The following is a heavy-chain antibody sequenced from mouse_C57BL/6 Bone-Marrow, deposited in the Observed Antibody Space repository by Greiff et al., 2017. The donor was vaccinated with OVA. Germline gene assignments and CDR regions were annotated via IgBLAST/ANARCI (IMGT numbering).Heavy chain of an antibody. Sequence: QVQLKESGPELVKPGASVKISCKASGYTFTDYYINWVKQRPGQGLEWIGWIFPGSGSTYYNEKFKGKATLTVDKSSSTAYMLLSSLTSEDSAVYFCARAVYYGAWFAYWGQGTLVTVSA. CDR3: ARAVYYGAWFAY. CDR1: GYTFTDYY. V-gene: IGHV1-75*01. D-gene: IGHD2-1*01. J-gene: IGHJ3*01. CDR2: IFPGSGST.